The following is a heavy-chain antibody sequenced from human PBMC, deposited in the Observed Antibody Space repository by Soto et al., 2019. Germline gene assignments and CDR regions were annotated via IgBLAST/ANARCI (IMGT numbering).Heavy chain of an antibody. CDR2: LYHSGST. Sequence: QVQLQESGPGLVKPSGTLSLTCAVSGGSIRSSNWWSWVLQPPGKGLEWIGELYHSGSTNYNPSLKSRVTITVDKSKNRFSLKLSSVIAADTAVYYCARAGRGYCSGGSCYSGLHGMDVWGQGTTVTVAS. D-gene: IGHD2-15*01. V-gene: IGHV4-4*02. CDR1: GGSIRSSNW. J-gene: IGHJ6*02. CDR3: ARAGRGYCSGGSCYSGLHGMDV.